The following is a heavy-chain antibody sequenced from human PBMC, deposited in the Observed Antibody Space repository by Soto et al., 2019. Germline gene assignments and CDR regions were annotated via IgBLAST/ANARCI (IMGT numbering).Heavy chain of an antibody. V-gene: IGHV4-61*01. CDR3: ARDLDY. CDR1: GGSVSSGSYY. CDR2: IYYSGST. Sequence: SETLSLTCTVSGGSVSSGSYYWSWIRQPPGKGLEWIGYIYYSGSTNYNPSLKSRVTISVDTSKNQFSLKLSSVTAADTAVYYCARDLDYWGQGTLLTVSS. J-gene: IGHJ4*02.